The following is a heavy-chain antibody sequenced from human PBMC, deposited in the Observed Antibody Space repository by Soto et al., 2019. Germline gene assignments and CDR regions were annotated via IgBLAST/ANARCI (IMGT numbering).Heavy chain of an antibody. CDR3: ARDVSDFRQLVWVNWFDP. Sequence: KQSQTLSLTCAISGDSVSSNSAAWNWIRQSPSRGLEWLGRTYYRSKWYNDYAVSVKSRITINPDTSKNQFSLQLNSVTPEDTAVYYCARDVSDFRQLVWVNWFDPLGQGTLVTVSS. CDR2: TYYRSKWYN. CDR1: GDSVSSNSAA. V-gene: IGHV6-1*01. D-gene: IGHD6-13*01. J-gene: IGHJ5*02.